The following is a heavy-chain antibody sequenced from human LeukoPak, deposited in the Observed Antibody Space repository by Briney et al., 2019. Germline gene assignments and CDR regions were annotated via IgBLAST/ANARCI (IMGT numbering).Heavy chain of an antibody. CDR1: GFTFSGSA. Sequence: GGSLRLSCAASGFTFSGSAMHWVRQASGKGLEWVGRIRSKANSYATAYAASVKGRFTISRDDSKNTAYLQMNSLKTEDTAVYYCTRAQDSSSSNNYYYYMDVWGKGTTVTVSS. V-gene: IGHV3-73*01. CDR2: IRSKANSYAT. D-gene: IGHD6-6*01. J-gene: IGHJ6*03. CDR3: TRAQDSSSSNNYYYYMDV.